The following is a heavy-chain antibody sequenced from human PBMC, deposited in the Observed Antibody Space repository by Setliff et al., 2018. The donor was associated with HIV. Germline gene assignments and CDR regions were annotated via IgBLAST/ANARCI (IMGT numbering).Heavy chain of an antibody. CDR2: IYHSGTT. D-gene: IGHD3-22*01. V-gene: IGHV4-38-2*01. Sequence: SETLSLTCAVSGYSISSGYYWGWIRQTPGKGLEWVGSIYHSGTTYYNPSLRSRVTISVDTSKNQFSLKLSSVSAADTAVYYCARAADYHDSSGYWAPPRYFDYWGQGTLVTVSS. CDR3: ARAADYHDSSGYWAPPRYFDY. J-gene: IGHJ4*02. CDR1: GYSISSGYY.